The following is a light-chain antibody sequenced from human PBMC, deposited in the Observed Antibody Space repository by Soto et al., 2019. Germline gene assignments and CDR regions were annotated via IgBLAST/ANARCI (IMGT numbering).Light chain of an antibody. J-gene: IGKJ1*01. CDR3: QQFRNWPWT. V-gene: IGKV3-11*01. CDR2: DAS. CDR1: QSVSSY. Sequence: IVLTQSPATLSLSPGERATLSFRASQSVSSYLLWYQQKPGQTPRLLIYDASNRATGIPARFSGSGSGTEFTLTISSLQSEDFAVYYCQQFRNWPWTFGQGTKVAIK.